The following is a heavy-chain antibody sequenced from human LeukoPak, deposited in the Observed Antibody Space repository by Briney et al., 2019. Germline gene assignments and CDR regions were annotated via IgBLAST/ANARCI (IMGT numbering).Heavy chain of an antibody. CDR2: ISSSSYI. CDR1: GFTFSSYS. V-gene: IGHV3-21*01. D-gene: IGHD1-26*01. J-gene: IGHJ4*02. CDR3: ARVRYGGLLPRGAEADY. Sequence: GGSLRLSCAASGFTFSSYSMNWVRQAPGKGLEWVSSISSSSYIYYADSVKGRFTISRDNAKNSLYLQMNSLRAEDTAVYYCARVRYGGLLPRGAEADYWGQGTLVTVSS.